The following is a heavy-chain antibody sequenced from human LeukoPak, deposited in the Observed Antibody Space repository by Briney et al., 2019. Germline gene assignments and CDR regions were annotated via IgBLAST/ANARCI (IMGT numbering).Heavy chain of an antibody. CDR1: GFTFSSYG. Sequence: GRSLRLSCAASGFTFSSYGMHWVRQAPGKGLEGVAVISYDVSNKFYADSVKGRFTISRDNFKNTLSLLINSLRAEDTAVYYCARNEGAAAGLSEYFQHWGQGTLVTVSS. CDR3: ARNEGAAAGLSEYFQH. D-gene: IGHD6-13*01. V-gene: IGHV3-30*03. CDR2: ISYDVSNK. J-gene: IGHJ1*01.